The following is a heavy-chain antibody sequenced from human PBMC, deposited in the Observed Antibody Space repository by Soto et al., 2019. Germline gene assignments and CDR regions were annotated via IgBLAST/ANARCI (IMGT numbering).Heavy chain of an antibody. CDR1: GYTFTSYG. Sequence: ASVKVSCKASGYTFTSYGISWVRQAPGQGLEWMGWISAYNGNTNYAQKLQGRVTMTTDTSTSTAYMELRSLRSDDTAVYYCAIDPPGYCSSTSCHNDAFDIWGQGTMVTVSS. CDR2: ISAYNGNT. D-gene: IGHD2-2*01. J-gene: IGHJ3*02. CDR3: AIDPPGYCSSTSCHNDAFDI. V-gene: IGHV1-18*01.